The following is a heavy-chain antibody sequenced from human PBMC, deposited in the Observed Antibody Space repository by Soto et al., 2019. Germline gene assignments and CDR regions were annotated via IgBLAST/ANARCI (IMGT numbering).Heavy chain of an antibody. D-gene: IGHD3-22*01. Sequence: EVQLVESGGGLVKPGGSLRLSCAASGFTFSSYSMNWVRQAPGKGLEWVSFISSSSSYIYYADSVKGRFTISRDNAKNSLYLQMNSLRAEDTAVYYCARAKYYYDSHTGGWFDPWGQGTLVTVSS. V-gene: IGHV3-21*01. CDR1: GFTFSSYS. CDR3: ARAKYYYDSHTGGWFDP. CDR2: ISSSSSYI. J-gene: IGHJ5*02.